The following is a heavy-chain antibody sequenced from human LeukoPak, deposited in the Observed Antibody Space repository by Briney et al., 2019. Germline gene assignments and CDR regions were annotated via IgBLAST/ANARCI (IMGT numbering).Heavy chain of an antibody. D-gene: IGHD3-22*01. CDR3: VRDWGYDSSGYWQKYFDT. CDR2: ISWNSGSI. CDR1: GFPFSAYA. Sequence: AGGSLRLSCVASGFPFSAYAMSWVRQAPGKGLEWVSGISWNSGSIGYADSVKGRFTISRDNAKNTVYLQMNSLRAEDTAVYYCVRDWGYDSSGYWQKYFDTWGQGTLVTVSS. V-gene: IGHV3-9*01. J-gene: IGHJ4*02.